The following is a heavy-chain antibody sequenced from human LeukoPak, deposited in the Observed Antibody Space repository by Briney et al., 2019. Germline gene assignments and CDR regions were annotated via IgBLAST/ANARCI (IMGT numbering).Heavy chain of an antibody. J-gene: IGHJ4*02. Sequence: SVKVSCKASGGTFNNYAISWVRQAPGQGLEWMGRIIPILGTADYAQKFQGRVTVTTDESTSTAYMELSRLRSEDTAVYYCARSGSYPNYYFDYWGQGTLVTVSS. D-gene: IGHD1-26*01. CDR3: ARSGSYPNYYFDY. CDR1: GGTFNNYA. CDR2: IIPILGTA. V-gene: IGHV1-69*11.